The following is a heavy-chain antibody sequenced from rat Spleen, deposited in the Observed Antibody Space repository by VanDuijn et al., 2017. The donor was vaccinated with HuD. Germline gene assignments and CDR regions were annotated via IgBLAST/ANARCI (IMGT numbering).Heavy chain of an antibody. CDR3: ARYYYSAPYFDY. Sequence: EVQLVESDGGLVQPGRSLKLSCAASGFTFRDYYMALVRQAPTKWLEWVATISYDGSSTYYRDAVKGRFTISKDNAKSSLYLQMDSLRSEDTATYYCARYYYSAPYFDYWGQGVMVTVSS. CDR2: ISYDGSST. J-gene: IGHJ2*01. D-gene: IGHD1-1*01. V-gene: IGHV5-29*01. CDR1: GFTFRDYY.